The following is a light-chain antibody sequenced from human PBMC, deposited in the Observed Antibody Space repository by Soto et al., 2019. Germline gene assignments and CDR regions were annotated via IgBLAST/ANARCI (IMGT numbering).Light chain of an antibody. Sequence: QSALTQPASVSGSPGQSITLSCTGPSSDIGGYDYVSWYQRHPGKAPKLIIYDVNNRPSGVSNRFSGSKSGNTASLTISGLQAEDEAEYYCTSYASGSSHVVFGGGTKLTVL. J-gene: IGLJ2*01. CDR3: TSYASGSSHVV. V-gene: IGLV2-14*01. CDR2: DVN. CDR1: SSDIGGYDY.